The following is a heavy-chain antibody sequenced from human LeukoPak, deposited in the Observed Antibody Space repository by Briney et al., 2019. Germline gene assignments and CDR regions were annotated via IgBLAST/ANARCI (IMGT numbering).Heavy chain of an antibody. V-gene: IGHV4-59*01. D-gene: IGHD4-17*01. CDR3: ARSRGRGVTTGFDY. Sequence: SETQSPTCTGSGGSISRYYWSWIRQPPGKGLEWIGYIYYSGSTNYNPSLKSRVTISVDTSKNQFSLKLSSVTAADTAVYYCARSRGRGVTTGFDYWGQGTLVTVSS. J-gene: IGHJ4*02. CDR2: IYYSGST. CDR1: GGSISRYY.